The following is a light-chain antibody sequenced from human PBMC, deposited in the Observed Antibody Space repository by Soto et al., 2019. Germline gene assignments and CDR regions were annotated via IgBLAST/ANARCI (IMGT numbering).Light chain of an antibody. Sequence: DIQMTQSPSSRSASVGDRVTITCRASQSISSYLNWYQQKPGKAPKLLIYAASSLQSGVPSRFSGSGSGTDFTLTISSLQPEEFATYYCQQSYSTPYTFGQGTKVDIK. V-gene: IGKV1-39*01. CDR3: QQSYSTPYT. J-gene: IGKJ2*01. CDR1: QSISSY. CDR2: AAS.